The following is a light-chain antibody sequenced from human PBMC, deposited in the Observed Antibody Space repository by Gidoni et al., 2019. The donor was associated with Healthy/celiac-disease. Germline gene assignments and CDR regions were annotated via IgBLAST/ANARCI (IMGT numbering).Light chain of an antibody. V-gene: IGLV2-11*01. Sequence: QSALTQPRSVSGSPGQSVTISCTGTSSDVGGSNYVSWYQQHPGKAPKLMIYDVSKRPPGVPDRFSGSKSGNTASLTISGLQAEDEADYYCCSYAGSLSVFGTGTKVTVL. CDR2: DVS. CDR3: CSYAGSLSV. CDR1: SSDVGGSNY. J-gene: IGLJ1*01.